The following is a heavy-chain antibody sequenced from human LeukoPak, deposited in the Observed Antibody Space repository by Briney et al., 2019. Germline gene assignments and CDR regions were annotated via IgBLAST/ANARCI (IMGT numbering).Heavy chain of an antibody. V-gene: IGHV1-8*02. CDR1: GYTFTSYG. D-gene: IGHD2-15*01. J-gene: IGHJ4*01. CDR2: MHPISGNT. Sequence: ASVKVSCKASGYTFTSYGISWVRQAPGQGLEWMGWMHPISGNTGYAQKFQGRVTMTRNTSISTAYMELSSLRSEDTAVYYCARVSFDSSGNKINFDYWGHGTLVTVSS. CDR3: ARVSFDSSGNKINFDY.